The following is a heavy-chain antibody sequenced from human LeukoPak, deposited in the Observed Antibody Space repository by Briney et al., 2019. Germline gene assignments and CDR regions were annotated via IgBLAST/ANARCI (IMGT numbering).Heavy chain of an antibody. Sequence: GGSLRLSCSASGFTFSDYWMSWVRQAPGKGLEWVANMNQDGSEKYYVDSVMGRFTISRDNAKNSLSLQMNSLRAEDTAVYYCARDWAHFGYWGQGTLVTVSS. CDR3: ARDWAHFGY. J-gene: IGHJ4*02. V-gene: IGHV3-7*01. CDR1: GFTFSDYW. CDR2: MNQDGSEK. D-gene: IGHD3-10*01.